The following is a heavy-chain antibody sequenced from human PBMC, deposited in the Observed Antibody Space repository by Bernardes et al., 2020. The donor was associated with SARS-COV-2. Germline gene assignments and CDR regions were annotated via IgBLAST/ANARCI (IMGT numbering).Heavy chain of an antibody. CDR3: ARELGEYYYYGMDV. CDR2: MNPNSGNT. CDR1: GYTFTSYD. J-gene: IGHJ6*02. D-gene: IGHD2-21*01. V-gene: IGHV1-8*01. Sequence: ASVKVSCKASGYTFTSYDINWVRQATGQGLEWMGWMNPNSGNTGYAQKFQGRVTMTRNTSISTAYMELSSLRSEDTAVYYCARELGEYYYYGMDVGGQGTTVTVSS.